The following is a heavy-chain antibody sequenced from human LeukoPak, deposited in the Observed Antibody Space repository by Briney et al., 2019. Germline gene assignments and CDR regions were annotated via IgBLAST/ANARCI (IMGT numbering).Heavy chain of an antibody. CDR2: IYYSGST. CDR3: ARGLPMSY. Sequence: SETLSLTCTVSGAPITRYYWSWIRQPPGKGLEWIGYIYYSGSTNYNPSLKSRVTISVDTSKNQFSLKLSSVTAADTAVYYCARGLPMSYWGQGTLVTVSS. CDR1: GAPITRYY. D-gene: IGHD2-21*02. V-gene: IGHV4-59*01. J-gene: IGHJ4*02.